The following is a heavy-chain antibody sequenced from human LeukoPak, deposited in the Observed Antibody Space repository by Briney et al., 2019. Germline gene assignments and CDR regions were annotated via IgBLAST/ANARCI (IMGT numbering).Heavy chain of an antibody. V-gene: IGHV1-2*06. CDR3: AREGSGSYSDH. Sequence: ASVKVSCKASGYTSTGYYMHWVRQAPGQRLEWMGRINPNSGGTNSAQKFQGRVTMTRDTSISTAYMELSRLRSDDTAVYYCAREGSGSYSDHWGQGTLVTVSS. CDR1: GYTSTGYY. CDR2: INPNSGGT. D-gene: IGHD1-26*01. J-gene: IGHJ4*02.